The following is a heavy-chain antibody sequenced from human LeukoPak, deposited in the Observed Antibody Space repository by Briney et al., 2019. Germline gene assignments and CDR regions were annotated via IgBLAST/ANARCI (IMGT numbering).Heavy chain of an antibody. CDR3: ARAPDGGAFDI. D-gene: IGHD3-16*01. Sequence: ASVKVSCKASGYTFTSYYMHWVRQAPGQGLEWMGIINPSGGSTNYAQKFQGRVTITADKSTSTAYMELSSLRSEDTAVYYCARAPDGGAFDIWGQGTMVTVSS. J-gene: IGHJ3*02. V-gene: IGHV1-46*01. CDR2: INPSGGST. CDR1: GYTFTSYY.